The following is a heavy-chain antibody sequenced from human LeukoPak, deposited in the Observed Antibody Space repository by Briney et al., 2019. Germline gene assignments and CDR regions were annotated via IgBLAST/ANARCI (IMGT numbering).Heavy chain of an antibody. CDR1: DGSINGYY. Sequence: SETLSLTCTVSDGSINGYYWSWIRQPPGKGLDWIGYMYSGGTTNYSPSLKSRVTISADTSKNRFSLKLSSVTAADTAVYYCARVNGFTMVRGAHGAFDIWGQGTMVTVSS. V-gene: IGHV4-59*01. CDR2: MYSGGTT. CDR3: ARVNGFTMVRGAHGAFDI. J-gene: IGHJ3*02. D-gene: IGHD3-10*01.